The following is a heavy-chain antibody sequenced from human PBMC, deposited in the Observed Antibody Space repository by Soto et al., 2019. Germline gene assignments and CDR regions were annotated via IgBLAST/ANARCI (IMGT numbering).Heavy chain of an antibody. D-gene: IGHD2-21*02. V-gene: IGHV2-5*02. CDR1: GFSLSTGGMG. CDR3: VHSRCGGDCLQSYSSHYYYGMDI. CDR2: IYWDGDR. J-gene: IGHJ6*02. Sequence: SGPTLVNPTQTLTLTCTFSGFSLSTGGMGVGWIRQPPGKALEWLALIYWDGDRRYRPSLMSRLTIAKDTSKNQVVLTMTNMDPVDTATYYCVHSRCGGDCLQSYSSHYYYGMDIWGQGATVTVSS.